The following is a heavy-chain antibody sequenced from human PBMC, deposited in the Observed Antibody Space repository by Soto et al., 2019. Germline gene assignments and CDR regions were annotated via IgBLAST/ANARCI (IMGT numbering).Heavy chain of an antibody. V-gene: IGHV3-21*01. Sequence: PGGSLRLSCAASGFTFSSYSMNWVRQAPGKGLEWVSSISSSSSYIYYADSVKGRFTISRDNAKNSLYLQMNSLRAEDTAVYYCARDKVVVIPDPFDYWGQGTLVTVSS. J-gene: IGHJ4*02. CDR2: ISSSSSYI. CDR1: GFTFSSYS. CDR3: ARDKVVVIPDPFDY. D-gene: IGHD3-22*01.